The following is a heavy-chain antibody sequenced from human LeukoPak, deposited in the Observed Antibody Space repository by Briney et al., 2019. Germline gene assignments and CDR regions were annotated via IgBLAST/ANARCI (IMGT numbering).Heavy chain of an antibody. CDR3: ARDQGYAGTFHAFDI. J-gene: IGHJ3*02. V-gene: IGHV3-23*01. CDR2: VSERGYST. Sequence: PGGSLRLSCAASRFTFSSYAMSWVRQDPGKGLEWLSGVSERGYSTYYAGSVKGRFTISRDNPKNMLFLQMNSLRAEDTAVYYCARDQGYAGTFHAFDIWGQGTMVTVSS. CDR1: RFTFSSYA. D-gene: IGHD5-12*01.